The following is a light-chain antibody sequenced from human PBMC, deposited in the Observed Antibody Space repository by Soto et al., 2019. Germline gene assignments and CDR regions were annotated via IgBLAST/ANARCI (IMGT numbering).Light chain of an antibody. Sequence: AIQLTQSPSSLSASVGDRVTITCRASQGISSALAWYQQKPGKAPKLLIYDASCLESGVPSRFSGSGSWTDFTLTISSLQPEDFAAYYYQTFNSYPYTFGQGTKLEIK. CDR3: QTFNSYPYT. CDR1: QGISSA. J-gene: IGKJ2*01. CDR2: DAS. V-gene: IGKV1-13*02.